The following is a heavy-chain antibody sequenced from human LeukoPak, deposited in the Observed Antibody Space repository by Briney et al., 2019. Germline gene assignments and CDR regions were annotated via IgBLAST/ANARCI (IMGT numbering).Heavy chain of an antibody. V-gene: IGHV3-30*18. CDR2: TSHDGSEK. CDR3: SKGQLRYFDWLSSFYYYGMDV. CDR1: GITLSNYG. D-gene: IGHD3-9*01. J-gene: IGHJ6*02. Sequence: GGSLRLSCAVSGITLSNYGMSWVRQAPGKGLEWVAVTSHDGSEKKYAESVQGRFTIPRDNSKNTVSLQMNSLRPEDTAVYYCSKGQLRYFDWLSSFYYYGMDVWGQGTTVTVSS.